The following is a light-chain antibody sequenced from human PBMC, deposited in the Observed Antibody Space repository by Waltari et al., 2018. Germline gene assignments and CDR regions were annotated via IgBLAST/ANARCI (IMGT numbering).Light chain of an antibody. CDR3: QVWDSSPETVV. V-gene: IGLV3-21*02. CDR1: NAGGKS. Sequence: SYVLTQPPSASVAPGQTATIACGGNNAGGKSVQWYQQKPGQAPGLVVHDDNARPSGIPDRFSGSNSGDTATLTISRVEVGDEADYYCQVWDSSPETVVFGGGTKLTVL. J-gene: IGLJ2*01. CDR2: DDN.